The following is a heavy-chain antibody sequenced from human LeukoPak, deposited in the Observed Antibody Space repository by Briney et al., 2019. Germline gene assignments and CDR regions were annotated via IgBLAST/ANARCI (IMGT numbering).Heavy chain of an antibody. CDR3: ARITVATLYYYYGMDV. D-gene: IGHD4-17*01. CDR1: GGSISSYY. V-gene: IGHV4-4*07. J-gene: IGHJ6*02. CDR2: IYTSEST. Sequence: SETLSLTCTVSGGSISSYYWSWIRQPAGKGLEWIGRIYTSESTNYNPSLKSRVTMSVDTSKNQFSLKLSSVTAADTAVYYCARITVATLYYYYGMDVWGQGTLVTVSS.